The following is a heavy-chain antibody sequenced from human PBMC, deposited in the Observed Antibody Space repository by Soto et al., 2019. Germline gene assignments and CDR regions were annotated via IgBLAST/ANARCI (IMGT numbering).Heavy chain of an antibody. CDR1: GYTFTSYG. D-gene: IGHD2-2*01. J-gene: IGHJ5*02. CDR2: ISAYNGNT. CDR3: ARDPNVVPAATSVSRWFDP. Sequence: QVQLVQSGAEVKKPGASVKVSCKASGYTFTSYGISWVRQAPGQGLEWMGWISAYNGNTNYAQKLQGSVTMTTDTSTSTAYMELRSLRSDDTAVYYCARDPNVVPAATSVSRWFDPWGQGTLVTVSS. V-gene: IGHV1-18*01.